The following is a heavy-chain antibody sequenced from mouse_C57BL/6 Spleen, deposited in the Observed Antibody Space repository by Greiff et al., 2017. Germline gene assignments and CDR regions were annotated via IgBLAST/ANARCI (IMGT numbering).Heavy chain of an antibody. V-gene: IGHV1-82*01. J-gene: IGHJ2*01. D-gene: IGHD1-2*01. Sequence: VQLQQSGPELVKPGASVKISCKASGYAFSSSWMNWVKQRPGKGLEWIGRIYPGDGDTNYNGKFKGKATLTVDKSSSTAYMQLSSLTSEDSAVYYCARHYDYWGQGTTLTVSS. CDR2: IYPGDGDT. CDR1: GYAFSSSW. CDR3: ARHYDY.